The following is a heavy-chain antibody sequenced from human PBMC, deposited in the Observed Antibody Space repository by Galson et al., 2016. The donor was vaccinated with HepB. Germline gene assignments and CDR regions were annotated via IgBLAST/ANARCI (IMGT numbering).Heavy chain of an antibody. D-gene: IGHD3/OR15-3a*01. CDR2: MNPISGST. V-gene: IGHV1-8*01. CDR1: GYPFNNYD. Sequence: SVKVSCKASGYPFNNYDVTWVRQAAGQGLEWMGWMNPISGSTGYAQKFQGRVTMTRDTAIGTAYMELSSLTSEDSAMYYCTREDWTGTDSRFGPWGQGTLVTVSS. CDR3: TREDWTGTDSRFGP. J-gene: IGHJ5*02.